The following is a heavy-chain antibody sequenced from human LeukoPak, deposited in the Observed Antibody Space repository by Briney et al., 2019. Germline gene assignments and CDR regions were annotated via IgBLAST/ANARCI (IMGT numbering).Heavy chain of an antibody. J-gene: IGHJ1*01. Sequence: SETLSLTCAVYGGSFSGYYWSWIRQPPGKGLEWIGEINHSGSTNYNPSLKSRVTISVDTSKNQFSLKLSSVTAADTAVYYCARTYYYGSGSYRPPRGHFQHWGQGTLVTVSS. CDR1: GGSFSGYY. CDR3: ARTYYYGSGSYRPPRGHFQH. CDR2: INHSGST. V-gene: IGHV4-34*01. D-gene: IGHD3-10*01.